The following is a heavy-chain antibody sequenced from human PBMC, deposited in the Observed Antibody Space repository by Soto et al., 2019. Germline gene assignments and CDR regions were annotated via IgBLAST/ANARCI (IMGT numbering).Heavy chain of an antibody. Sequence: SETLSLTCAVSGYSISSGYYWGWIRQPPGKGLEWIGSIYHGGSTYYNPSLKSRVTISVDTSKNQFSLKLSSVTAADTAVYYCARDFGIAAAETDYWGQGTLVTVSS. J-gene: IGHJ4*02. D-gene: IGHD6-13*01. CDR1: GYSISSGYY. CDR3: ARDFGIAAAETDY. CDR2: IYHGGST. V-gene: IGHV4-38-2*02.